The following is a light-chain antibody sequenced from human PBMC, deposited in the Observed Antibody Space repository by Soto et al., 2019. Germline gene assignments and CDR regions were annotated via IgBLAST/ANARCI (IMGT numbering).Light chain of an antibody. V-gene: IGKV3-15*01. CDR2: GAS. Sequence: EIVMTQSPATLSVSPGERAALSSRASQSVSGNLAWYQQTPGQAPRLLIYGASTRATGIPARFSGSGFGTEFTLTISSLKSEDFAVYYCQQYNYRPPAFGQGTRLEIK. CDR1: QSVSGN. CDR3: QQYNYRPPA. J-gene: IGKJ5*01.